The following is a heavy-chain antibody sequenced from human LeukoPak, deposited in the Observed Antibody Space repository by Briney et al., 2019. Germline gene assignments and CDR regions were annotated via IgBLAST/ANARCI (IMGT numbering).Heavy chain of an antibody. CDR2: IYYSGST. Sequence: SQTLSLTCTVSGGSISSGGYYWSWIRQHPGKGLEWIGYIYYSGSTYYNPSLKSRVTISVDTSKNQFSLKLSSVTAADTAVYYCARTGYSSSWYSGVNWFDPWGQGTLVTVSS. V-gene: IGHV4-31*03. CDR3: ARTGYSSSWYSGVNWFDP. D-gene: IGHD6-13*01. CDR1: GGSISSGGYY. J-gene: IGHJ5*02.